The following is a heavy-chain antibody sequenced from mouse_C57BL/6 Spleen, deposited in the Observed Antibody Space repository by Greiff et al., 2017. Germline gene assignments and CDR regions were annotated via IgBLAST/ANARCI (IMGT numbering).Heavy chain of an antibody. Sequence: VNVVESGAELARPGASVKMSCKASGYTFTSYTMHWVKQRPGQGLEWIGYINPSSGYTKYNQKFKDKATLTADKSSSTAYMQLSSLTSEDSAVYYCARSLITTVVGDFDVWGTGTTVTVSS. CDR3: ARSLITTVVGDFDV. CDR2: INPSSGYT. D-gene: IGHD1-1*01. CDR1: GYTFTSYT. V-gene: IGHV1-4*01. J-gene: IGHJ1*03.